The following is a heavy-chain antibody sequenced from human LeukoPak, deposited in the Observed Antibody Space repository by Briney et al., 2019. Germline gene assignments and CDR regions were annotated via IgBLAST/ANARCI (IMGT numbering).Heavy chain of an antibody. CDR3: ARELLPYDRSGYDY. J-gene: IGHJ4*02. D-gene: IGHD3-22*01. CDR1: GFTSSDLY. Sequence: RGSLSLSCAVSGFTSSDLYIDWVRQAAGQGLEWVGRTRNTANSYTTEYAASVKGRFTISRDDSKNSLYLQMNSRKPEDTAVYYCARELLPYDRSGYDYWGQGTLVTVSS. CDR2: TRNTANSYTT. V-gene: IGHV3-72*01.